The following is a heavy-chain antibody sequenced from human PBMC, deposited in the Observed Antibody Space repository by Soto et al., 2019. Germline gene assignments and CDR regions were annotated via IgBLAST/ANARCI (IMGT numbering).Heavy chain of an antibody. CDR2: INPSGGST. CDR1: GYTFSNFY. CDR3: ARADYYGSSGYHLDY. V-gene: IGHV1-46*01. D-gene: IGHD3-22*01. J-gene: IGHJ4*02. Sequence: ASVKVSCKASGYTFSNFYIHWVRQAPGQGLEWMGIINPSGGSTSYAQKFQGRVTMTRDTSTSTVYMELSSLRSEDTAVHYCARADYYGSSGYHLDYWGQRTLVTVSS.